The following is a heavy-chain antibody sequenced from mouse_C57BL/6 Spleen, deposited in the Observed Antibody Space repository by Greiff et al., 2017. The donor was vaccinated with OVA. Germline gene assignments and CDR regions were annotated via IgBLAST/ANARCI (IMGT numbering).Heavy chain of an antibody. D-gene: IGHD2-1*01. J-gene: IGHJ3*01. CDR1: GYTFTDYN. CDR2: IKPNNGGT. Sequence: VQLQQSGPELVKPGASVKIPCKASGYTFTDYNMDWVKQSHGKSLEWIGDIKPNNGGTIYNQKFKGKATLTVDKSSSTAYMELRSLTSEDTAVYYCARSEYGNYEAWFAYWGKGTLVTVSA. V-gene: IGHV1-18*01. CDR3: ARSEYGNYEAWFAY.